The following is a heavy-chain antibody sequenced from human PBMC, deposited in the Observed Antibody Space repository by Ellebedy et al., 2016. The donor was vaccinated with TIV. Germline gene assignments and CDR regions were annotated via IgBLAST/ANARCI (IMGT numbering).Heavy chain of an antibody. Sequence: PGGSLRLSCAAAGFTFSTYRMHWVRHAPGKGLVWVSRIDGDGTNTAYADYVKGRFSISRDNAENTLYLHMNSLRAEDKAVYYCARDQTKYHSGTSGFNWGQGTLVTVSS. J-gene: IGHJ4*02. V-gene: IGHV3-74*01. D-gene: IGHD3-22*01. CDR1: GFTFSTYR. CDR3: ARDQTKYHSGTSGFN. CDR2: IDGDGTNT.